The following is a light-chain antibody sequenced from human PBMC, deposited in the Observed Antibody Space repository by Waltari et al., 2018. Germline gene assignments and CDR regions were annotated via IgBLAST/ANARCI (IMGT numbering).Light chain of an antibody. CDR2: ADS. CDR1: HLGSQG. J-gene: IGLJ1*01. Sequence: SFELTQPSSVYVYPGQTAGIPCSGDHLGSQGTSWYQRMAGQSPVLVIYADSERPSGVPGRFSAARSGDTVTLNISGTQDLDEADYYCQTWDSNIFVFGPGTKVTVL. V-gene: IGLV3-1*01. CDR3: QTWDSNIFV.